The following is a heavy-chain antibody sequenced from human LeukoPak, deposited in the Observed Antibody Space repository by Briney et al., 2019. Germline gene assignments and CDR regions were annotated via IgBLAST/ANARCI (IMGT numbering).Heavy chain of an antibody. CDR3: AKGPVSIFGVVKYPFDY. CDR2: ISSSSSTI. V-gene: IGHV3-48*01. J-gene: IGHJ4*02. D-gene: IGHD3-3*01. CDR1: GFTFSSYS. Sequence: GGSLRLSCAASGFTFSSYSMNWVRQAPGKGLEWVSYISSSSSTIYYADSVKGRFTISRDNSDNTLYLQMNSLRAEDTAVYYCAKGPVSIFGVVKYPFDYWGQGTLVTVSS.